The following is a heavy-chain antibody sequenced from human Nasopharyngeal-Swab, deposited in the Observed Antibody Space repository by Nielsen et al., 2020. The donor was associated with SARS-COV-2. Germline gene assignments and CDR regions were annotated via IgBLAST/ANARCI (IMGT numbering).Heavy chain of an antibody. CDR3: ARGLSGIVPAPILGLGPYYSYYYMDV. CDR2: IYTSGST. D-gene: IGHD2-2*01. Sequence: SETLSLTCTVSGGSISSYYWSWIRQPAGKGLEWIGRIYTSGSTNYNPSLKSRVTMSVDTSKNQFSLKLSSVTAADTAVYYCARGLSGIVPAPILGLGPYYSYYYMDVWGKGTTVTVSS. J-gene: IGHJ6*03. CDR1: GGSISSYY. V-gene: IGHV4-4*07.